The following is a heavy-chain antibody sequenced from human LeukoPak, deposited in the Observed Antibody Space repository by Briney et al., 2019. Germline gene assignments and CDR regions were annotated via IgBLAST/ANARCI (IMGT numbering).Heavy chain of an antibody. Sequence: GGSLRLSCAASGFTVSSNYMSWVRQAPGKGLEWVSVIYSGGSTYYADSVKGRFTISRDNSKNTLYLQMNSLRAEDTAVYYCARDPYPQKDSNYNYWGQGTLVTVPS. CDR3: ARDPYPQKDSNYNY. D-gene: IGHD4-11*01. CDR1: GFTVSSNY. V-gene: IGHV3-66*02. CDR2: IYSGGST. J-gene: IGHJ4*02.